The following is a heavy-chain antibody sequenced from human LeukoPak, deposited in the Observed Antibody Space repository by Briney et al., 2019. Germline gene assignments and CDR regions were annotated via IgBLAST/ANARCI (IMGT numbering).Heavy chain of an antibody. V-gene: IGHV1-69*05. J-gene: IGHJ4*02. CDR3: ARGPQEGFDY. Sequence: SVRVSCKASGGTFSSYAISWVRQAPGQGLEWMGGIIPIFGTANYAQKFQGRVTMTRNTSISTAYMELSSLRSEDTAVYYCARGPQEGFDYWGQGTLVTVSS. CDR2: IIPIFGTA. CDR1: GGTFSSYA.